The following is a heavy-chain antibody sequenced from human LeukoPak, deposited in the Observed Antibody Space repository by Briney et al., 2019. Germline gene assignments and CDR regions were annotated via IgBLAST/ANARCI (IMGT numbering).Heavy chain of an antibody. Sequence: SETPSLTCTVPGCSISSYNWSWIRQPPGKGLEWIGYINYSGSTNYNPSPKRRVTISVDTSKNQFSLKLSSVTAADTAVYYCARGMSYYDSSGNFDYWGQGTLVTVSS. CDR3: ARGMSYYDSSGNFDY. J-gene: IGHJ4*02. D-gene: IGHD3-22*01. V-gene: IGHV4-59*01. CDR1: GCSISSYN. CDR2: INYSGST.